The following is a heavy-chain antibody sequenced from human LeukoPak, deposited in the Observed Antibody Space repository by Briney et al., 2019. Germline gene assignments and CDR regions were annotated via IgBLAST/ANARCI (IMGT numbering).Heavy chain of an antibody. J-gene: IGHJ4*02. CDR2: ISWDGGST. CDR1: GFTFDDYA. D-gene: IGHD5-18*01. Sequence: PGGSLRLSCAASGFTFDDYAMYWVRQAPGKGLEWVSLISWDGGSTYYADSVKGRFTISRDNSENSLYLQMNSLRAEDTAVYYCARDLSGITGYTYGRGIDYWGQGTLVTVSS. CDR3: ARDLSGITGYTYGRGIDY. V-gene: IGHV3-43D*03.